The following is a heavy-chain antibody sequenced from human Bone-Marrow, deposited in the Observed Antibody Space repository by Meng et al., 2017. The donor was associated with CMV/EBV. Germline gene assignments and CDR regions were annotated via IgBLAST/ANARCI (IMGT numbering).Heavy chain of an antibody. CDR1: GFAFDDYA. Sequence: GGSLRLSCIASGFAFDDYAMHWVRQAPGKGLEWVSGISWRSANIGYADSVKGRFTISRDNAKNSLYLQMNSLGADDTALYYCAKGSQTSTSSLDAFDIWGQGTMVTVSS. V-gene: IGHV3-9*01. J-gene: IGHJ3*02. CDR2: ISWRSANI. D-gene: IGHD2/OR15-2a*01. CDR3: AKGSQTSTSSLDAFDI.